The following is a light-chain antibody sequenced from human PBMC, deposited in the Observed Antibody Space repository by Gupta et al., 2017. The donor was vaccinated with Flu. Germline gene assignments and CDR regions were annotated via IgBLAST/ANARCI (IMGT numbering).Light chain of an antibody. Sequence: IVLPQSPGTLSLSPGERATLSCRASPSVSSSYLAWYQQKPGQAPRLLIYGASSRATGIPDRFSGSGSGTDFTLTISRLEPEDFAVYYCQQYGSSTFTFGPGTKVDIK. V-gene: IGKV3-20*01. CDR3: QQYGSSTFT. CDR1: PSVSSSY. J-gene: IGKJ3*01. CDR2: GAS.